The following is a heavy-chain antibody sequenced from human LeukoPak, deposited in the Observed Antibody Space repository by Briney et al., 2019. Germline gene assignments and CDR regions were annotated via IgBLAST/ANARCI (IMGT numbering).Heavy chain of an antibody. CDR1: GGSISGYF. J-gene: IGHJ5*02. V-gene: IGHV4-59*12. CDR3: TRGARNWLLDP. Sequence: SETLSLTCTVSGGSISGYFWSWIRQPPGKGLEWIGYIQYTGNTNYNPSLKSRVTMSVDTSKNHFSLKLSSVTAADTAVYYCTRGARNWLLDPWGQGTLVIVSS. CDR2: IQYTGNT. D-gene: IGHD3-9*01.